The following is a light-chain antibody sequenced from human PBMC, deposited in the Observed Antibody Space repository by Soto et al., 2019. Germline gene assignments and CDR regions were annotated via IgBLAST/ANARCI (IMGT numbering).Light chain of an antibody. V-gene: IGKV3-20*01. CDR2: GAS. CDR1: QIVSSSY. J-gene: IGKJ1*01. CDR3: QQYGSSSWT. Sequence: EIVLTQSPGTLSLSPGERATLSCRASQIVSSSYLAWYQQKTGQAPRLLIYGASSRATGIPDRFSGSGSGTEFTLTISRLEPEEFAVYYCQQYGSSSWTFGQGTKVDIK.